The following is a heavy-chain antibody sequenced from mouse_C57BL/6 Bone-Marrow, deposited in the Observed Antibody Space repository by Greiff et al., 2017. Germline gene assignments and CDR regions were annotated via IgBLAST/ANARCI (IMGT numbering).Heavy chain of an antibody. D-gene: IGHD1-1*01. Sequence: DVQLVESGGGLVQPKGSLKLSCAASGFTFNTYAMHWVRQAPGKGLEWVARIRSKSSNYATYYADSVKDRFTISRDDSHSMLYLQMNNLKTEDTAMYYFVVDRDYGSSYGFAYWGQGTLVTVSA. CDR2: IRSKSSNYAT. CDR3: VVDRDYGSSYGFAY. V-gene: IGHV10-3*01. J-gene: IGHJ3*01. CDR1: GFTFNTYA.